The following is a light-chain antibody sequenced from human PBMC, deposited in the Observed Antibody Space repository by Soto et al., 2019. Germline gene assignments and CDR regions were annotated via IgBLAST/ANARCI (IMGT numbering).Light chain of an antibody. V-gene: IGLV2-14*01. CDR3: CSHTITKTYV. CDR2: DVS. J-gene: IGLJ1*01. Sequence: QSALTQPASVSGSPGQSITISCSGSSSDVGAYNYVSWYQQHPGKAPKLMIYDVSNRPLGFFCRFSGSKFGDTASLTIFGLQAEDEADYYCCSHTITKTYVFGSGTKVTVL. CDR1: SSDVGAYNY.